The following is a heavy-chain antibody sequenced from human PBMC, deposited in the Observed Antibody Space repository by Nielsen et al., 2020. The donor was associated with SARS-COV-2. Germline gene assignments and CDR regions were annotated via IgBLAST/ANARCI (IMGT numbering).Heavy chain of an antibody. Sequence: GESLKISCAASGFTFSSYWMHWVRQAPGKGLVWVSRINSDGSSTSYADSVKGRFTISRVNAKNTLYLQMNSLRAEDTAVYYCARAPLDYYYYYYMDVWGKGTTVTVSS. J-gene: IGHJ6*03. CDR3: ARAPLDYYYYYYMDV. V-gene: IGHV3-74*01. CDR2: INSDGSST. CDR1: GFTFSSYW.